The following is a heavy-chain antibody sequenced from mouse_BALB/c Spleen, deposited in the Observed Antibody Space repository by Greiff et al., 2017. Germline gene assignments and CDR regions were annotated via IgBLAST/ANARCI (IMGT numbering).Heavy chain of an antibody. CDR1: GFTFSSYA. CDR3: ARGSYGNSGAHYAMDY. V-gene: IGHV5-9-4*01. CDR2: ISSGGSYT. Sequence: EVKVVESGGGLVQPGGSRKLSCAASGFTFSSYAMSWVRQSPEKRLEWVAEISSGGSYTYYPDTVTGRFTISRDNAKNTLYLEMSSLRSEDTAMYYCARGSYGNSGAHYAMDYWGQGTSVTVSS. J-gene: IGHJ4*01. D-gene: IGHD2-1*01.